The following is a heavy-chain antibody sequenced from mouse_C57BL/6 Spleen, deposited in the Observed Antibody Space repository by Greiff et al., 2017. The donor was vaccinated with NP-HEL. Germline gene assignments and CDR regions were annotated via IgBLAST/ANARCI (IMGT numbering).Heavy chain of an antibody. V-gene: IGHV1-50*01. Sequence: QVQLKQPGAELVKPGASVKLSCKASGYTFTSYWMQWVKQRPGQGLEWIGEIDPSDSYTNYNQKFKGKATLTVDTSSSTAYMQLSSLTSEDSAVYYCARERAYYYGSSPYFDYWGQGTTLTVSS. CDR3: ARERAYYYGSSPYFDY. D-gene: IGHD1-1*01. CDR2: IDPSDSYT. CDR1: GYTFTSYW. J-gene: IGHJ2*01.